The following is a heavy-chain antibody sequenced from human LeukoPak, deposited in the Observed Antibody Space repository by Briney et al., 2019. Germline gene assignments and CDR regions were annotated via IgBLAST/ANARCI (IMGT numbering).Heavy chain of an antibody. CDR3: ARGDGTMLRGIHYFDY. CDR2: IHHSGST. D-gene: IGHD3-10*01. CDR1: GGSISSSNW. Sequence: PSETLSLTCAVSGGSISSSNWWSWVRPPPEKGLEWMGEIHHSGSTNYNPSLKSRVTISVDNNNQFSLKVISVTAADTAVYYCARGDGTMLRGIHYFDYWSQGILVTVSS. V-gene: IGHV4-4*02. J-gene: IGHJ4*02.